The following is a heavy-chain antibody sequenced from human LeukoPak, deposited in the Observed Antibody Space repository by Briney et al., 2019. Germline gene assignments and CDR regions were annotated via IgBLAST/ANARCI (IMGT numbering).Heavy chain of an antibody. CDR3: ARGLEFGGVIVIPHFDY. D-gene: IGHD3-16*02. J-gene: IGHJ4*02. V-gene: IGHV4-39*01. Sequence: SETLSLTCTVSGGFISSTNYYWGWIRQPPGKGLEWIGSIYYSGSTYYNPSLKSRVTISVDTSKNQFSLKLSSVTAADTAVYYCARGLEFGGVIVIPHFDYWGQGTLVTVSS. CDR1: GGFISSTNYY. CDR2: IYYSGST.